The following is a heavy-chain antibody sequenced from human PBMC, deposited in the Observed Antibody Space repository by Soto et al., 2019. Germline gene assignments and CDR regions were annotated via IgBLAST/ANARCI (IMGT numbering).Heavy chain of an antibody. D-gene: IGHD1-26*01. CDR2: FHYGETT. CDR1: GGSISSGPYS. J-gene: IGHJ4*02. Sequence: SETLSLTCTVSGGSISSGPYSWGWIRQPPGEGLEWIGTFHYGETTHYNPSLESRITISVDTSKNQFSLKVNSVTVADTAVYYCARLIHCFTTACYFDYWGQGTLVTVSS. CDR3: ARLIHCFTTACYFDY. V-gene: IGHV4-39*01.